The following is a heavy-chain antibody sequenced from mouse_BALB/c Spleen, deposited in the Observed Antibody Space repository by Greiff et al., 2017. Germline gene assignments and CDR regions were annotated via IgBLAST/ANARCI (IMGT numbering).Heavy chain of an antibody. CDR2: IDPANGNT. CDR3: ARSKYYGSSPWFAY. J-gene: IGHJ3*01. V-gene: IGHV14-3*02. D-gene: IGHD1-1*01. CDR1: GFNIKDTY. Sequence: EVKLQESGAELVKPGASVKLSCTASGFNIKDTYMHWVKQRPEQGLEWIGRIDPANGNTKYDPKFQGKATITADTSSNTAYLQLSSLTSEDTAVYYCARSKYYGSSPWFAYWGQGTLVTVSA.